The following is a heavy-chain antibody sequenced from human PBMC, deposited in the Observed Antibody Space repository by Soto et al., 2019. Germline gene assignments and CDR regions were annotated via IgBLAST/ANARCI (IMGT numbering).Heavy chain of an antibody. J-gene: IGHJ6*02. CDR3: ARVAAPPEDYYYYGMDV. V-gene: IGHV3-13*01. CDR2: IGTAGDT. CDR1: GFTFSSYD. Sequence: GGSLRLSCAASGFTFSSYDMHWVRQATGKGLEWVSAIGTAGDTYYPGSVKGRFTISRENAKNSLYLQMNSLRAEDTAVYYCARVAAPPEDYYYYGMDVWGQGTTVTVSS. D-gene: IGHD6-13*01.